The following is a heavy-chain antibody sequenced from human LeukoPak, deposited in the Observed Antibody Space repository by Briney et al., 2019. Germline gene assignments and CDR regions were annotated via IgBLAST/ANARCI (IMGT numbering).Heavy chain of an antibody. J-gene: IGHJ6*03. V-gene: IGHV3-23*01. CDR3: AKEGMVRGGLHDQPEMYYYYYMDV. CDR2: ISGSGGST. Sequence: AGGSLRLSCAASGFTFSSYGMSWVRQAPGKGLEWVSAISGSGGSTYYADSVKGRFTISRDNSKNTLYLQMNSLRAEDTAVYYCAKEGMVRGGLHDQPEMYYYYYMDVWGKGTTVTISS. CDR1: GFTFSSYG. D-gene: IGHD3-10*01.